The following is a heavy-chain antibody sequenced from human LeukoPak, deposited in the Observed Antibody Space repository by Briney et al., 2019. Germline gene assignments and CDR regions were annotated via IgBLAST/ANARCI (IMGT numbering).Heavy chain of an antibody. CDR1: GGSISSGDYY. D-gene: IGHD3-3*01. J-gene: IGHJ4*02. CDR3: ARGKGYDFWSGLNYFDY. V-gene: IGHV4-30-4*08. CDR2: IYYSGST. Sequence: SQTLSLTCTVSGGSISSGDYYWSWIRQPPGKGLEWIGYIYYSGSTYYNPSLKSRVTISVDTSKNQFSLKLSSVTAADTAVYDCARGKGYDFWSGLNYFDYWGQGTLVTVSS.